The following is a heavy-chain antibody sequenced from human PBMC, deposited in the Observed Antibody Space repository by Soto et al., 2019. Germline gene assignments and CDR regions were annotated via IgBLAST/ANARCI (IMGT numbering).Heavy chain of an antibody. CDR2: ISSSSSYI. CDR1: GFTFSSYS. CDR3: ARDRGELGIDAFDI. J-gene: IGHJ3*02. D-gene: IGHD7-27*01. Sequence: GGSLRLSCAASGFTFSSYSMNWVRQAPGKGLEWVSSISSSSSYIYYADSVKGRFTISRDNAKNSLYLQMNSLRAEDTAVYYCARDRGELGIDAFDIWGQGTMVTVSS. V-gene: IGHV3-21*01.